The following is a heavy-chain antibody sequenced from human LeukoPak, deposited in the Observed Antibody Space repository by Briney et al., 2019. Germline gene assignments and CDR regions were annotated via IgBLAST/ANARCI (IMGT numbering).Heavy chain of an antibody. CDR1: GGSISSYY. D-gene: IGHD6-13*01. CDR3: AMVIAAAGTDYYYMDV. J-gene: IGHJ6*03. CDR2: IYYSGST. V-gene: IGHV4-59*01. Sequence: SETLSLTCTVSGGSISSYYWSWIRQPPGKGLEWIGDIYYSGSTNYNPSLKSRVTISVDTSKNQFSLKLSSVTAADTAVYYCAMVIAAAGTDYYYMDVWGKGTTVTVSS.